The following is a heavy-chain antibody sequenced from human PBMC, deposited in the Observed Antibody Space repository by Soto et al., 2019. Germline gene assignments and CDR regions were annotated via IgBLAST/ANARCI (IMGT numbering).Heavy chain of an antibody. V-gene: IGHV4-34*01. CDR2: IYYSENT. J-gene: IGHJ4*02. CDR1: GGSFSGYY. Sequence: WETLSLTCAVYGGSFSGYYWSWIRQPPGKGLEWIGNIYYSENTYYNPSLKSRVTISVDTSKNQFSLRLTSVTAADTAVYYCATHPPYGPLDHWGQGTLVTVSS. CDR3: ATHPPYGPLDH. D-gene: IGHD4-17*01.